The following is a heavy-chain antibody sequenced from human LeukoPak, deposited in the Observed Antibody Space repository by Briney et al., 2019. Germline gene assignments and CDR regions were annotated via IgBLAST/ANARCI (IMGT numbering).Heavy chain of an antibody. CDR2: ISAYNGNT. J-gene: IGHJ4*02. CDR1: GYTFNYYG. V-gene: IGHV1-18*01. D-gene: IGHD5-18*01. Sequence: ASVKVSCKASGYTFNYYGINWVRQAPGQGLEWMGWISAYNGNTNYAQNLQGRVTMTTDTSTSTAYMELRSLRSDDTAPYYCARGGYSYGYMGYSDYWGQGTLVTVSS. CDR3: ARGGYSYGYMGYSDY.